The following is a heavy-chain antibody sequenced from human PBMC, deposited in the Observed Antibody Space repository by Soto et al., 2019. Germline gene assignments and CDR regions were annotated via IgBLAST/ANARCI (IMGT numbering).Heavy chain of an antibody. D-gene: IGHD3-10*01. V-gene: IGHV4-59*12. CDR3: AREEVAYYGSGSYNWFDP. CDR2: IYYSGST. Sequence: SETLSLTCTVSGGSMISYYWSWIRQPPGRGLEWIGYIYYSGSTYYNPSLESRVTISVDTSKNQFSLKLSSVTAADTAVYYCAREEVAYYGSGSYNWFDPWGQGTLVTVSS. J-gene: IGHJ5*02. CDR1: GGSMISYY.